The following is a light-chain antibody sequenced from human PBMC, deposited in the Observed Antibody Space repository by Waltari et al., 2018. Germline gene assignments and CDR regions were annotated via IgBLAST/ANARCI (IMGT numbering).Light chain of an antibody. CDR2: DNN. CDR1: TSTIGNNY. J-gene: IGLJ2*01. V-gene: IGLV1-51*01. CDR3: ATWDGSLSVVL. Sequence: QSVLTQPPSVSAAPGQKVTISCSASTSTIGNNYVSWYQQLPGTAPKHLIYDNNKRPSGLHDRFSGSNSGTPATLGITGLQTGDEADYYCATWDGSLSVVLFGGGTKVTVL.